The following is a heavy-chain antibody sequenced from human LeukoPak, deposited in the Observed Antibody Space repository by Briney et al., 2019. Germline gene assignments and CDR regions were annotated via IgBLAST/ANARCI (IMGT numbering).Heavy chain of an antibody. V-gene: IGHV3-9*01. CDR3: AKGRSSSWFQSYFDY. Sequence: PGGSLRLFCAASGFTFDDYAMHWVRQAPGKGLEWVSGISWNSGSIGYADSVKGRFTISRDNAKNSLYLQMNSLRAEDTALYYCAKGRSSSWFQSYFDYWGQGTLVTVSS. D-gene: IGHD6-13*01. CDR1: GFTFDDYA. CDR2: ISWNSGSI. J-gene: IGHJ4*02.